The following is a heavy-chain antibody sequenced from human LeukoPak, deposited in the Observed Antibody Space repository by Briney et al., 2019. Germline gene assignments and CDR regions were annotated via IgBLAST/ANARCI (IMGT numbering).Heavy chain of an antibody. CDR1: GYTFTSYY. CDR2: ISAYNGNT. V-gene: IGHV1-18*04. J-gene: IGHJ5*02. Sequence: ASVKVSCKASGYTFTSYYMHWVRQAPGQGLEWMGWISAYNGNTNYAQKLQGRVTMTTDTSTSTAYMELRSLRSDDTAVYYCARDNGTRERRRFDPWGQGTLVTVSS. CDR3: ARDNGTRERRRFDP. D-gene: IGHD3/OR15-3a*01.